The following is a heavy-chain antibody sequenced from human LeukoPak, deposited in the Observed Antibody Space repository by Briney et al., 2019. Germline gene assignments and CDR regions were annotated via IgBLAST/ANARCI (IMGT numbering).Heavy chain of an antibody. D-gene: IGHD2-2*01. V-gene: IGHV1-3*01. CDR2: INAGNGNT. Sequence: ASVKVSCKASGYTFTTYAMHWVRQAPGQRLEWMGWINAGNGNTKYSQKFQARVTITGDTSASTAYMELSSLRAEDTAVYYCALSAATGGMDVWGQGTTVTVSS. CDR3: ALSAATGGMDV. J-gene: IGHJ6*02. CDR1: GYTFTTYA.